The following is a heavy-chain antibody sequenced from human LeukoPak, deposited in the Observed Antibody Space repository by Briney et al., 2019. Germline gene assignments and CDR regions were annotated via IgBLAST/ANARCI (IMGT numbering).Heavy chain of an antibody. V-gene: IGHV1-8*02. CDR3: ARGNDYYDSSGDIDY. J-gene: IGHJ4*02. Sequence: ASVKVSCKASGYTFTSYDINWVRRATGQGLEWMGWMNPNSGNTGYAQKFQGRVTMTRNTSISTAYMELSSLRSEDTAVYYCARGNDYYDSSGDIDYWGQGTLVTVSS. CDR2: MNPNSGNT. D-gene: IGHD3-22*01. CDR1: GYTFTSYD.